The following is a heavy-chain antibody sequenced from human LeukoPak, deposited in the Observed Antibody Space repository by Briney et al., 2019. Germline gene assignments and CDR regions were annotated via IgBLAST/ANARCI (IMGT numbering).Heavy chain of an antibody. Sequence: SETLSLTCTVSGGSISSYYWSWIRQPPGKGLEWIGYIYYSGSTNYNPSLKSRVTISVDTSKNQFSLKLSSVTAADTAVYYCASMVRGVIEPYWGQGTLVTVSS. CDR2: IYYSGST. J-gene: IGHJ4*02. CDR3: ASMVRGVIEPY. CDR1: GGSISSYY. D-gene: IGHD3-10*01. V-gene: IGHV4-59*01.